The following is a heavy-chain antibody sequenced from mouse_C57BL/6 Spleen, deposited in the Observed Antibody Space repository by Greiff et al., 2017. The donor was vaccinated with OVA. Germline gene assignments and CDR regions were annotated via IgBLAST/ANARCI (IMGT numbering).Heavy chain of an antibody. V-gene: IGHV7-1*01. J-gene: IGHJ3*01. D-gene: IGHD2-4*01. CDR3: ARDADDYDGAWFAY. Sequence: EVNVVESGGGLVQSGRSLRLSCATSGFTFSDFYMEWVRQAPGKGLEWIAASRNKANDYTTEYSASVKGRFIVSRDTSQSIIYLQMNALRAEDTAIYYCARDADDYDGAWFAYWGQGTLVTVSA. CDR1: GFTFSDFY. CDR2: SRNKANDYTT.